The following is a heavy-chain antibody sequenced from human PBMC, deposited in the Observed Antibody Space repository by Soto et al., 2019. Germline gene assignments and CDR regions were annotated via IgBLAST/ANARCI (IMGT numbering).Heavy chain of an antibody. CDR3: TRHNPGRWLQMDGLDP. Sequence: EVLLVESGGGLVQPGGSLKLSCAASGFTVSGSAMHWVRQASGKGLEWVGRIRSKANSYAKAYAASVKGRFTISRDDSKNTAYLQMNSLKTEDTAVYYCTRHNPGRWLQMDGLDPWGQGTLVTVSS. CDR2: IRSKANSYAK. CDR1: GFTVSGSA. J-gene: IGHJ5*02. D-gene: IGHD1-1*01. V-gene: IGHV3-73*01.